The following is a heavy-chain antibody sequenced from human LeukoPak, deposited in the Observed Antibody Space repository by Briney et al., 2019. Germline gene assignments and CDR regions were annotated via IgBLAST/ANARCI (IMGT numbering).Heavy chain of an antibody. D-gene: IGHD1-26*01. J-gene: IGHJ5*02. CDR2: INHSGST. CDR1: GGSFSGYY. V-gene: IGHV4-34*01. Sequence: SETLSLTCAVYGGSFSGYYWSWIRQPPGKGLEWIGEINHSGSTNYNPSLKSRVTISVDTSKNQFSLRLSSVTAADTAVYYCARRQWEPGWFDPWGQGTLVTVSS. CDR3: ARRQWEPGWFDP.